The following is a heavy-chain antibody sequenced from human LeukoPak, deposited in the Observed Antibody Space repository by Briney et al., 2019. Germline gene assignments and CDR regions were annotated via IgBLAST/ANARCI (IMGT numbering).Heavy chain of an antibody. CDR2: INPNSGGT. V-gene: IGHV1-2*02. J-gene: IGHJ4*02. CDR1: GYTFTGYY. D-gene: IGHD3-22*01. Sequence: ASVKVSCKASGYTFTGYYMHWVRQAPGQGLEWMGWINPNSGGTNYAQKFQGRVTMTRDTSISTAYMELSRLRSDDTAVYYCARDQYYDSSAYNQVSYWGQGTLVTVSS. CDR3: ARDQYYDSSAYNQVSY.